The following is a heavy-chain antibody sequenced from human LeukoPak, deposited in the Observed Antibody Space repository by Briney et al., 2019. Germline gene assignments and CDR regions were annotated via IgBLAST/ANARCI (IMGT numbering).Heavy chain of an antibody. J-gene: IGHJ4*02. CDR2: ISGSSDST. CDR1: GFTFSSNA. D-gene: IGHD3-22*01. Sequence: GGSLRLSCAASGFTFSSNAMSWVRQAPGKGLEWVSGISGSSDSTYYADSVKGRFTISRDSSKNTLYLQMNSLRADDTAIYYCARGGSYYDSSAYYFRFEYWGQGTLVTVSS. CDR3: ARGGSYYDSSAYYFRFEY. V-gene: IGHV3-23*01.